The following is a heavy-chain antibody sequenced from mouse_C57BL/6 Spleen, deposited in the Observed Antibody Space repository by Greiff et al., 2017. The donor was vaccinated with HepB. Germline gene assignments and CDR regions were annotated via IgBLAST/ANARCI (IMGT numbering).Heavy chain of an antibody. J-gene: IGHJ3*01. D-gene: IGHD3-2*02. CDR3: ARKGAAQATCLFAY. V-gene: IGHV1-50*01. CDR1: GYTFTSYW. CDR2: IDPSDSYT. Sequence: QVQLQQPGAELVKPGASVKLSCKASGYTFTSYWMQWVNQRPGQGLEWIGEIDPSDSYTNYTQKFKGKATLTVDTSSSTSYMQLSSLTSEDSAVYYCARKGAAQATCLFAYWGQGTLVTVSA.